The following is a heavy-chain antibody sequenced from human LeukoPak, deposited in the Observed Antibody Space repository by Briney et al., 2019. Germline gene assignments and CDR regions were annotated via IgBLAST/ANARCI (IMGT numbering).Heavy chain of an antibody. D-gene: IGHD2-15*01. CDR1: GGSISSGGYY. Sequence: PSETLSLTCTVSGGSISSGGYYWSWIRQPPGKGLEWIGYIYHSGSTYYNPSLKSRVTISVDTSKNQFSLKLSSVTAADTAVYYCARHSPSYCSGGSCYPNWFDPWGQGTLVTVSS. J-gene: IGHJ5*02. CDR3: ARHSPSYCSGGSCYPNWFDP. V-gene: IGHV4-30-2*01. CDR2: IYHSGST.